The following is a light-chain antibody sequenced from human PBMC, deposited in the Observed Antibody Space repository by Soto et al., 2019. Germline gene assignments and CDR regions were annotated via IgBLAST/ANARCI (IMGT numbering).Light chain of an antibody. Sequence: QSGLTQPPSASGSPGQRVTISCSGSSSNIGSYSVSWYQQFPGTAPRLLIYSDNHRPSGVSDRFSASKSGASASLAISGLQSEDEADYYCGTWDDSPRWVFGGGTKVTVL. CDR3: GTWDDSPRWV. J-gene: IGLJ3*02. CDR1: SSNIGSYS. CDR2: SDN. V-gene: IGLV1-44*01.